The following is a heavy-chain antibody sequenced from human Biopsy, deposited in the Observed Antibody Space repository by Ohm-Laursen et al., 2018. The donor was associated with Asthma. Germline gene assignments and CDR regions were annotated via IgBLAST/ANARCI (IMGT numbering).Heavy chain of an antibody. V-gene: IGHV3-53*01. D-gene: IGHD5-12*01. J-gene: IGHJ6*02. CDR3: ARDIVATMIGYYYYGMDV. Sequence: SLRLSCAASGFTVSRDYMFWVRQAPGKGLEWVSVIYSGGTSHTADSVKGRFIISRDNSKNTLYLQMNSLRAEDTAVYYCARDIVATMIGYYYYGMDVWGQGTTVTVSS. CDR1: GFTVSRDY. CDR2: IYSGGTS.